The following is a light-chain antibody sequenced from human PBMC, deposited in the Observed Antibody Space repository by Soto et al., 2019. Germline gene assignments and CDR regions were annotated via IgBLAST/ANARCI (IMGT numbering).Light chain of an antibody. CDR1: SSDVGGYNY. J-gene: IGLJ1*01. CDR2: EVS. CDR3: SSNPRSSLYV. Sequence: QSALTQPASVSGSPGQSITISCTGTSSDVGGYNYVSWHQQHPGKAPKLMIFEVSYRPSGVSDRFSGSKSGNTASLTISGLQADDEADYYCSSNPRSSLYVFGTGTKVTVL. V-gene: IGLV2-14*01.